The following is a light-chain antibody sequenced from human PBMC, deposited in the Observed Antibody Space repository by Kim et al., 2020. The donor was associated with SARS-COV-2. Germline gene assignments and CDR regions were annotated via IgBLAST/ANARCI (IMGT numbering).Light chain of an antibody. Sequence: LSLSPGERATLSCRASQSVSSYLAWYQQKPGQAPRLLINDASNRATGIPARFSGSGSGTDFTLTISSLEPEDFAVYYCQQRSNWYTFGQGTKLEI. J-gene: IGKJ2*01. CDR1: QSVSSY. V-gene: IGKV3-11*01. CDR2: DAS. CDR3: QQRSNWYT.